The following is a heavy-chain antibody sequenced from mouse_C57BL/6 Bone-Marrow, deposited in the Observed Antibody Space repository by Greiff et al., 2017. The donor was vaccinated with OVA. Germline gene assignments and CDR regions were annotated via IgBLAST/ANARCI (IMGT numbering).Heavy chain of an antibody. CDR3: ARYYDYAFAY. J-gene: IGHJ3*01. V-gene: IGHV1-18*01. CDR2: INPNNGGT. D-gene: IGHD2-4*01. CDR1: GYTFTDYN. Sequence: EVKLQQSGPELVKPGASVKIPCKASGYTFTDYNMDWVKQSHGKSLEWIGDINPNNGGTIYNQKFKGKATLTVDKSSSTAYMELRSLTSEDTAVYYCARYYDYAFAYWGQGTLVTVSA.